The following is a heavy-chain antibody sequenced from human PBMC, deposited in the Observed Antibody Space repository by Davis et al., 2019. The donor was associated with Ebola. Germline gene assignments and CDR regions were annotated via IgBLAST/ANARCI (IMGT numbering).Heavy chain of an antibody. CDR3: ARAGAMGV. Sequence: SVKVSCMTSGYTFTNSAMNWVRLVPGHGLEWMGWINTNTGNPTYAQGFTGRFVFSLDTSVSTAYLQISSLKAEDTAVYYCARAGAMGVWGQGTMVTVSS. CDR2: INTNTGNP. V-gene: IGHV7-4-1*02. J-gene: IGHJ3*01. D-gene: IGHD3-16*01. CDR1: GYTFTNSA.